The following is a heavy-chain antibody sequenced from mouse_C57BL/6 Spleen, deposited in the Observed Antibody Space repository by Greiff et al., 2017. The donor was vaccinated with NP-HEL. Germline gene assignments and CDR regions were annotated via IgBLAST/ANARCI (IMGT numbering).Heavy chain of an antibody. D-gene: IGHD1-1*01. CDR1: GFTFSDYG. CDR3: ARGGYGSSYRYAMDY. CDR2: ISSGSSTI. Sequence: EVKLMESGGGLVKPGGSLKLSCAASGFTFSDYGMHWVRQAPEKGLEWVAYISSGSSTIYYADTVKGRFTISRDNAKNTLFLQMTSLRSEDTAMYYCARGGYGSSYRYAMDYWGQGTSVTVSS. J-gene: IGHJ4*01. V-gene: IGHV5-17*01.